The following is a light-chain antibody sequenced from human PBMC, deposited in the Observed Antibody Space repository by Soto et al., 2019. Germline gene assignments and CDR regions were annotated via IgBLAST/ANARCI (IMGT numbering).Light chain of an antibody. Sequence: DIQMTQSPSSLSTSVADRVTITCQASQDISNYLNWYQQKPGKAPKLLIYAASSLQSGVPSRFSGSGSGTDFTLTISSLQPEDFATYYCQQSYSTPFTFGPGTKVDIK. CDR3: QQSYSTPFT. J-gene: IGKJ3*01. CDR2: AAS. CDR1: QDISNY. V-gene: IGKV1-39*01.